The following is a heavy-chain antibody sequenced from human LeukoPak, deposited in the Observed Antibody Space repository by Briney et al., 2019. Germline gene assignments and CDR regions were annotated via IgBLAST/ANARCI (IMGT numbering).Heavy chain of an antibody. CDR3: AKDAGATLTSFDY. V-gene: IGHV3-23*01. D-gene: IGHD1-26*01. J-gene: IGHJ4*02. CDR1: GFTFSSYA. CDR2: ISGSGGRT. Sequence: PGGSLRLSCAASGFTFSSYAMSWVRQAPGKGLEWVSAISGSGGRTYYADSVRGRFTISRDNSKNTLYLQMNSLRAEDTAVYYCAKDAGATLTSFDYWGQGTLVTVSS.